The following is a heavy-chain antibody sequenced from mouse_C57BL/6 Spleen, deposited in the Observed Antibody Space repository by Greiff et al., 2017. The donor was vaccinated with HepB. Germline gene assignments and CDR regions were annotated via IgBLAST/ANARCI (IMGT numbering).Heavy chain of an antibody. J-gene: IGHJ1*03. CDR1: GFTFSSYA. CDR3: TRDYGSSFPWYFDV. V-gene: IGHV5-9-1*02. D-gene: IGHD1-1*01. Sequence: DVQLVESGEGLVKPGGSLKLSCAASGFTFSSYAMSWVRQTPEKRLEWVAYISSGGDYIYYADTVKGRFTISRDNARNTLYLQMSSLKSEDTAMYYCTRDYGSSFPWYFDVWGTGTTVTVSS. CDR2: ISSGGDYI.